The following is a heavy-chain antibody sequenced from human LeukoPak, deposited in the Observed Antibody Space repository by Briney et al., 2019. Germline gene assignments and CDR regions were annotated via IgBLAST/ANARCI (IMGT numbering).Heavy chain of an antibody. Sequence: GGSLRLSCVASGFSFSSYAVNWVRQAPGKGLEWVSTISDSGGTTYYADSIKGRFTISRDNSKNTLYLQMHSLRADDTAVYYCAKALTVAGSRWGQGTLVTVSS. D-gene: IGHD6-19*01. CDR1: GFSFSSYA. CDR3: AKALTVAGSR. V-gene: IGHV3-23*01. CDR2: ISDSGGTT. J-gene: IGHJ4*02.